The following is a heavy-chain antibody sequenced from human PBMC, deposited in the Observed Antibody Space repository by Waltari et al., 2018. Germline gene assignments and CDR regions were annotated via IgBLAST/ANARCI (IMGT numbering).Heavy chain of an antibody. D-gene: IGHD2-2*02. CDR1: GGTFSSYT. Sequence: QVQLVQSGAEVKKPGSSVKVSCKASGGTFSSYTISWVRQAPGQGLEWMGRIIPIRGIANYAQKFQGRVTITADKSTSTAYMELSSLRSEDTAVYYCARERYCSSTSCYRSYYFDYWGQGTLVTVSS. V-gene: IGHV1-69*08. CDR3: ARERYCSSTSCYRSYYFDY. J-gene: IGHJ4*02. CDR2: IIPIRGIA.